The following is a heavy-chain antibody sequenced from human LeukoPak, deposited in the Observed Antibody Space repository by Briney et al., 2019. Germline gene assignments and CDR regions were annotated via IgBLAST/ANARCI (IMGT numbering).Heavy chain of an antibody. D-gene: IGHD1/OR15-1a*01. CDR3: ALDQWRFDY. CDR2: ISSSGSTI. Sequence: GGFLRLSCAASGFTFSSYEMNWVRQAPGKGLEWVSYISSSGSTIYYADSVKGRFTISRDNAKNSLYLQMNSLRAEDTAVYYCALDQWRFDYWGQGTLVTVSS. V-gene: IGHV3-48*03. J-gene: IGHJ4*02. CDR1: GFTFSSYE.